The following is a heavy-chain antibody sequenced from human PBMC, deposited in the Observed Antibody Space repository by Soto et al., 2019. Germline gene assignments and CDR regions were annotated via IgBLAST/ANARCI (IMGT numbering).Heavy chain of an antibody. CDR1: GFTFSSYW. CDR3: GRGGSDSPMAPGY. Sequence: GGSLRLSCAASGFTFSSYWMHRVRQAPGKGLVWVSRINPDGSATNYADSVKGRFTISRDNAKNTLYLQMNSLRAEDTAVFYCGRGGSDSPMAPGYWGQGTLVTVS. CDR2: INPDGSAT. D-gene: IGHD5-18*01. J-gene: IGHJ4*02. V-gene: IGHV3-74*01.